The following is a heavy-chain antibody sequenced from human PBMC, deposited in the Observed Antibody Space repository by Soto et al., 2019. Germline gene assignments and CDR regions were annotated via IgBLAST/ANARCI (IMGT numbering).Heavy chain of an antibody. CDR2: ISAYNGNT. CDR3: AREANIAVAWAY. D-gene: IGHD6-13*01. Sequence: GASVKVSCKASGYTFTSYGISWVRQAPGQGLEWMGWISAYNGNTNYPQKYQGRVTISTETSANTVYMELSSLRFEDTAVYYCAREANIAVAWAYWGQGTLVTVSS. J-gene: IGHJ4*02. V-gene: IGHV1-18*01. CDR1: GYTFTSYG.